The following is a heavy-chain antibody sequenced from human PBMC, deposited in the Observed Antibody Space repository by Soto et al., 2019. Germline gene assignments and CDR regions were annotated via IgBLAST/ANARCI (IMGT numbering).Heavy chain of an antibody. CDR2: IYYSGST. D-gene: IGHD3-10*01. CDR3: ATSYYYGSGSYSTLYYYYGMDV. CDR1: GGSTSSYY. V-gene: IGHV4-59*12. Sequence: PSETLSLTCSVSGGSTSSYYWSWIRQPPGKGLEWIGYIYYSGSTNYNPSLKSRVTISVDTSKNQFSLKLSSVTAADTAVYYCATSYYYGSGSYSTLYYYYGMDVWGQGTTVTVSS. J-gene: IGHJ6*02.